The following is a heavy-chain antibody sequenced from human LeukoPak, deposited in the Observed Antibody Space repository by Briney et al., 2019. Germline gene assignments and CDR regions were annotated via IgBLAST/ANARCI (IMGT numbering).Heavy chain of an antibody. CDR1: GYSISSGYY. Sequence: PSETLSLTCTVSGYSISSGYYWGWIRQPPGKGLEWIGSIYHSGSTYYNPSLKSRVTISVDTSKNQFSLKLSSVTAADTAVYYCARDFYQQPVEINWFDPWGQGTLVTVSS. CDR3: ARDFYQQPVEINWFDP. CDR2: IYHSGST. D-gene: IGHD6-13*01. J-gene: IGHJ5*02. V-gene: IGHV4-38-2*02.